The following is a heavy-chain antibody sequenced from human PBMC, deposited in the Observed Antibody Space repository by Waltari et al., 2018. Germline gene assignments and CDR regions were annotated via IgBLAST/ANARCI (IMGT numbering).Heavy chain of an antibody. CDR2: ISWNSGSI. CDR1: GFTFDDYA. V-gene: IGHV3-9*01. CDR3: AKDSGSYLHYYYYYGMDV. Sequence: GRSLRLSCAASGFTFDDYAMHWVRQAPGKGLEWVSGISWNSGSIGYADSVKGRFTISRDNAKNSLYLQMNSLRAEDTALYYCAKDSGSYLHYYYYYGMDVWGQGTTVTVSS. J-gene: IGHJ6*02. D-gene: IGHD1-26*01.